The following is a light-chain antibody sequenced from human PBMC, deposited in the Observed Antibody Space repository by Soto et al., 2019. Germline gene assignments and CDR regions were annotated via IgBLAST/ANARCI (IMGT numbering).Light chain of an antibody. CDR3: QQYNNWPPS. Sequence: EIVMTQSPGTVSVFPGETVTLSGRASQSVSGYLDWFHQKPGQAPRLVRLRIFTRAIGVPARFSGSGSETEFTLTISSLQSEDFAVYYCQQYNNWPPSFGPGTKVDIK. CDR1: QSVSGY. J-gene: IGKJ3*01. V-gene: IGKV3-15*01. CDR2: RIF.